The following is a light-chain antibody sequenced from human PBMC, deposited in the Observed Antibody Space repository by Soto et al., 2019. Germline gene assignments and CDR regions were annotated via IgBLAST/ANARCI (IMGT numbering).Light chain of an antibody. J-gene: IGKJ2*01. Sequence: EIVLTQSPGTLSLSPGERATLSCRASQSIISNYLAWYQQKPGQAPRLLVYGASSRATGIPDRFSGSGSGTDFTLTISRLEPEDFAVYYCQQYGSSSMYTFGQGTKLEIK. CDR1: QSIISNY. V-gene: IGKV3-20*01. CDR3: QQYGSSSMYT. CDR2: GAS.